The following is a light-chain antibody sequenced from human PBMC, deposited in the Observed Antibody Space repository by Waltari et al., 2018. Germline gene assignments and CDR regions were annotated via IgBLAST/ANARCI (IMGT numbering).Light chain of an antibody. V-gene: IGKV4-1*01. J-gene: IGKJ3*01. Sequence: DIVMTQSPDSLAVSLGERATINCKSSQSVFYNYNNKNYLAWHQHKPGQPPKLLIYWASTRESGVPDRFSGGGSETDFTLTISSLQAEDVAVYYCQQHYDTPLTFGAGTKVDVK. CDR2: WAS. CDR1: QSVFYNYNNKNY. CDR3: QQHYDTPLT.